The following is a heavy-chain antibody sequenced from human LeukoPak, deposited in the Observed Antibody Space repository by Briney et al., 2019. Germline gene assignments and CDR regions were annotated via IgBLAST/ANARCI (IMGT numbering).Heavy chain of an antibody. CDR1: GGSISSYY. CDR3: AGLYVWGSYRYSPSFDY. Sequence: SETLSLTCTVSGGSISSYYWSWIRQPAGKGLEWIGRIYTSGSTNYNPSLKSRVTMSVDTSKNQFSLKLSSVTAADTAVYYCAGLYVWGSYRYSPSFDYWGQGTLVTVSS. V-gene: IGHV4-4*07. CDR2: IYTSGST. D-gene: IGHD3-16*02. J-gene: IGHJ4*02.